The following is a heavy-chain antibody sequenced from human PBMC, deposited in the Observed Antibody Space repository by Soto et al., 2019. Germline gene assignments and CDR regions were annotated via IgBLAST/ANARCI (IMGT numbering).Heavy chain of an antibody. CDR1: GFPFSSYW. D-gene: IGHD5-18*01. CDR2: INSDGSST. V-gene: IGHV3-74*01. J-gene: IGHJ4*02. Sequence: PGGSLRLSCAASGFPFSSYWMHWVRQAPGKGLVWVSRINSDGSSTSYADYVKGRFTISRDNAQNTLYLQLNSLRAEDTVVYFFVRDPDTAIASEGSLPNWGKGTMVTVSS. CDR3: VRDPDTAIASEGSLPN.